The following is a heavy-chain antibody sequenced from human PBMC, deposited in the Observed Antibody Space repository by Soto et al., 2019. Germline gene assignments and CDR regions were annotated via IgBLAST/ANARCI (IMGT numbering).Heavy chain of an antibody. D-gene: IGHD3-3*01. CDR1: GFSFTSYW. CDR2: IDASDSYT. J-gene: IGHJ6*02. V-gene: IGHV5-10-1*01. Sequence: GESLKISCKGFGFSFTSYWINWVRQTPGKGLGWMGRIDASDSYTNYSPSFQGHVTVSADKSSNTAYLQWSSLKASDTAIYYWARPSRITIFGVTDYAMDVWGQGTTVTVSS. CDR3: ARPSRITIFGVTDYAMDV.